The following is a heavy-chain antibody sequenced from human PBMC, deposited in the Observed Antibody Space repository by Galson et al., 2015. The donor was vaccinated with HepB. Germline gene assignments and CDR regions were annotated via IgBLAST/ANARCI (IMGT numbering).Heavy chain of an antibody. CDR1: GFTISDYG. CDR3: AVNMRRGTSDY. CDR2: IGSSGTI. V-gene: IGHV3-23*01. D-gene: IGHD1-1*01. Sequence: SLRLSSAASGFTISDYGIDWVRLPPGKGLEWVSGIGSSGTIYYTDSVKGRFTISRDNSKNTVYLQMDSLSAEDTAQYYCAVNMRRGTSDYWGQGTLVTVSS. J-gene: IGHJ4*02.